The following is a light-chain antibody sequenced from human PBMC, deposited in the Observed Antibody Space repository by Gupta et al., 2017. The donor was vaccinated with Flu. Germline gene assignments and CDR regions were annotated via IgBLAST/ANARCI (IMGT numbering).Light chain of an antibody. J-gene: IGLJ3*02. CDR2: SNN. CDR3: AAWDDRLNGWV. Sequence: QSVLTPPPSASGTPGQRVTISCSGSSSNIGSNNVNWYQQLPGTAPKLLIYSNNQRPSGVPDRFSGSKSGTSASLAISGLQSEDETDYYCAAWDDRLNGWVFGGGTKLTVL. V-gene: IGLV1-44*01. CDR1: SSNIGSNN.